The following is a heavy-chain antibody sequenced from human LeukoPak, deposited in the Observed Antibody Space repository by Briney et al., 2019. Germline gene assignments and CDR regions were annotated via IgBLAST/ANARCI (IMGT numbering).Heavy chain of an antibody. J-gene: IGHJ3*02. CDR2: IYTSGST. CDR3: ASGRVSGTEDDAFDI. D-gene: IGHD6-13*01. V-gene: IGHV4-61*02. Sequence: PSETLSLTCTVSGGSISSGSYYWRWIRQPAGKGLEWIVRIYTSGSTNYNPSLKSRVTISVDTSKNQFSLKLSSVTAADTAVYYCASGRVSGTEDDAFDIWGQGTMVTVSS. CDR1: GGSISSGSYY.